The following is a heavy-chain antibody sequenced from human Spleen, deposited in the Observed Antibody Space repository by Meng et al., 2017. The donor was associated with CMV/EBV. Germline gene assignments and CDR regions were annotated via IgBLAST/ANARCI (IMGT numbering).Heavy chain of an antibody. CDR3: ATGSGDFDH. J-gene: IGHJ4*02. V-gene: IGHV4-31*03. CDR2: IYYSGST. CDR1: GGSISSGGYY. Sequence: QLQDSVPGLVKPSQTLSLPCTAFGGSISSGGYYWSWIRQHPGKGLEWIGYIYYSGSTYYNPSLKSRVTISVDTSKNQISLRLRSVTAADTAVYYCATGSGDFDHWGQGTLVTVSS. D-gene: IGHD1-26*01.